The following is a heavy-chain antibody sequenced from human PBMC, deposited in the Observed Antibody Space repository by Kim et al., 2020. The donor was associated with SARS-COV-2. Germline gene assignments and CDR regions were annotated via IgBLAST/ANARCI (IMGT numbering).Heavy chain of an antibody. CDR2: FDPEDGET. D-gene: IGHD5-12*01. CDR1: GYTLTELS. CDR3: ATTDIVAEYFDY. J-gene: IGHJ4*02. V-gene: IGHV1-24*01. Sequence: ASVKVSCKVSGYTLTELSMHWVRQAPGKGLEWMGGFDPEDGETIYAQKFQGRVTMTEDTSTDTAYMELSSLRSEDTAVYYCATTDIVAEYFDYWGQGTLVTVSS.